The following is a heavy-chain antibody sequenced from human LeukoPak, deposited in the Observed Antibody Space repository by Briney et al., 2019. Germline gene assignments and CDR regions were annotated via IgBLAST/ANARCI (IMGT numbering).Heavy chain of an antibody. D-gene: IGHD5-12*01. J-gene: IGHJ4*02. Sequence: PGGSLRLSCAASGFTFSSYWMHWVRQAPGKGLMWVSRINSDGSSTSYADSVKGRFTISRDNDKNTLYLQMNSLRAEDTAVFYCARVGQAGYVGYPLDYRGQGTLVTVSS. CDR2: INSDGSST. CDR1: GFTFSSYW. V-gene: IGHV3-74*01. CDR3: ARVGQAGYVGYPLDY.